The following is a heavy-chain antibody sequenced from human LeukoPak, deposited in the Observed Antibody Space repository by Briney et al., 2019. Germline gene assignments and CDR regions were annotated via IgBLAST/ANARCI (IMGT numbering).Heavy chain of an antibody. D-gene: IGHD3-10*01. CDR3: ACPLSRGSNDY. Sequence: SETLSLTCTVSGVSISSSNSYWGWIRQPPGKGLEWIGEINHSGSTNYNPSLKSRVTISVDTSKNQFSLKLSSVTAADTAVYYCACPLSRGSNDYWGQGTLVTVSS. V-gene: IGHV4-39*07. J-gene: IGHJ4*02. CDR1: GVSISSSNSY. CDR2: INHSGST.